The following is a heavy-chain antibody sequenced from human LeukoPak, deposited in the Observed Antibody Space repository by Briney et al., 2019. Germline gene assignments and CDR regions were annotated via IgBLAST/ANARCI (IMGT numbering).Heavy chain of an antibody. CDR1: GGSISSYY. Sequence: PSETLSLTCTVSGGSISSYYWSWVRQPRGKGLEWIGYIYNNGNTNYNPSLKSRVTISVDTSKNQFSLKLSSVTAADTALYYCARARINWFDPWGQGTLVTVSS. D-gene: IGHD1-14*01. V-gene: IGHV4-59*01. J-gene: IGHJ5*02. CDR3: ARARINWFDP. CDR2: IYNNGNT.